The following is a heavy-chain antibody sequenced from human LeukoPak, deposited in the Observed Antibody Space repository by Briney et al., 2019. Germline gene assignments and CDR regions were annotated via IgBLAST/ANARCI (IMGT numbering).Heavy chain of an antibody. CDR2: ISGSGIST. V-gene: IGHV3-23*01. CDR3: AKGDNDILTGYYNSFDS. Sequence: GGSLRLSCAASGFTFSDYAMTWIRQAPGKGLEGVSTISGSGISTYFADSVKGRFTISRDNSRNTLFLQMNSLRAEDTALFYCAKGDNDILTGYYNSFDSWGQGTLVTVSS. CDR1: GFTFSDYA. D-gene: IGHD3-9*01. J-gene: IGHJ4*02.